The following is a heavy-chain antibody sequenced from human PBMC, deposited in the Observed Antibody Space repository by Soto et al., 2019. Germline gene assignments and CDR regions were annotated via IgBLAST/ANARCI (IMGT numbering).Heavy chain of an antibody. V-gene: IGHV4-31*03. CDR3: ARDTPRRRGFDY. Sequence: QAQLQESGPGLVKPSQTLSLTCTVSGGSISSGGYYWSWIRQHPGKGLEWIGYIYYSGSNYYNPSLKSRVTIAVDTCKNQFSLKLSSVTAAHTAVYCCARDTPRRRGFDYWGKVTLVTVSS. CDR1: GGSISSGGYY. CDR2: IYYSGSN. J-gene: IGHJ4*02.